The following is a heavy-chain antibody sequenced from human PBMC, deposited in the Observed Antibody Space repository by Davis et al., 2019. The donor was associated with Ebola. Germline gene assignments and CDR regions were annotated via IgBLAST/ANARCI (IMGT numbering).Heavy chain of an antibody. J-gene: IGHJ4*02. V-gene: IGHV3-21*04. CDR2: ISSSSSYI. CDR3: AKQGEVTPGQNYFDS. D-gene: IGHD1-1*01. CDR1: GFTFSSYS. Sequence: GESLKISCAASGFTFSSYSMNWVRQAPGKGLEWVSSISSSSSYIYYADSVKGRFTISRDNSKNTLYLQMNSLRVEDTAVYYCAKQGEVTPGQNYFDSWGQGILVTVSS.